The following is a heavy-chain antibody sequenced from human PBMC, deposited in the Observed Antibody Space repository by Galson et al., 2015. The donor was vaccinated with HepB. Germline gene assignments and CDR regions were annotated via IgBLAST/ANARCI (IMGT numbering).Heavy chain of an antibody. CDR3: ARGPDYSKAGY. V-gene: IGHV4-31*03. J-gene: IGHJ4*02. CDR1: GASVSGTSYY. CDR2: IHPSGTI. Sequence: LSLTCTVSGASVSGTSYYWSWFRQHPGKGLESVGHIHPSGTIYYNPSLASRATISVDTSANQFSVNLDSVTAADTAMYYCARGPDYSKAGYWGQGVLVIVSS. D-gene: IGHD4-11*01.